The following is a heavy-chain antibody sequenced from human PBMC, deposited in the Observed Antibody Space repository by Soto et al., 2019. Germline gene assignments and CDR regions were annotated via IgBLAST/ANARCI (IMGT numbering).Heavy chain of an antibody. V-gene: IGHV4-31*03. CDR3: ARATLVGANFDAFDI. J-gene: IGHJ3*02. D-gene: IGHD1-26*01. Sequence: SETLSLTCTVSGGSISSGGYYWSWIRQHPGKGLEWIGYIYYSGSTYYNPSLKSRVTISVDTSKNQFSLKLSSATAADTAVYYCARATLVGANFDAFDIWGQGTMVTVSS. CDR1: GGSISSGGYY. CDR2: IYYSGST.